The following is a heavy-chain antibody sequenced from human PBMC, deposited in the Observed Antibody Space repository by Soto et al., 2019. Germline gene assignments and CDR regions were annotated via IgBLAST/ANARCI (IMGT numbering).Heavy chain of an antibody. CDR2: IYRGTT. V-gene: IGHV3-66*01. D-gene: IGHD3-22*01. CDR1: GFTVSDNY. J-gene: IGHJ4*02. CDR3: ARDVDRRDYDSTGYSFDY. Sequence: EVQLVESGGGLVQPGGSLRLSCAASGFTVSDNYMNWVRQAPGKGLEWVAVIYRGTTYYADSVKGRFTISRDNSKNTLYLQMSSVRPEDTAVYDCARDVDRRDYDSTGYSFDYWGQGTLVAVSS.